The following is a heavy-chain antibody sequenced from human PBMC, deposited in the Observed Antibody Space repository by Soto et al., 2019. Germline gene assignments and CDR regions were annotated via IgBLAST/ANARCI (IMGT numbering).Heavy chain of an antibody. V-gene: IGHV1-69*06. J-gene: IGHJ6*02. CDR2: IIPIFGTA. Sequence: SVKVSCKASGGTFSSYAISWVRQAPGQGLEWMGGIIPIFGTANYAQKFQGRVTITADKSTSTAYMELSSLRSEDTAVYYCARENITIFGVVINPTYDYYGMDVWGQGTTVTVSS. CDR3: ARENITIFGVVINPTYDYYGMDV. CDR1: GGTFSSYA. D-gene: IGHD3-3*01.